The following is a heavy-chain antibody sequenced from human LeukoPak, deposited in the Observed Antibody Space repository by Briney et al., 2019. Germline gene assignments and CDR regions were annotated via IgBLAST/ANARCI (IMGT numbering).Heavy chain of an antibody. V-gene: IGHV3-30*18. D-gene: IGHD6-6*01. J-gene: IGHJ4*02. CDR3: AKDRHLNFDY. CDR2: ISYDGSNK. Sequence: PGRSLRLSCAASGFTFSSYGMHWVRQAPGKGLERVAVISYDGSNKYYADSVKGRFTISRDNSKNTLYLQMSSLRAEDTAVYYCAKDRHLNFDYWGQGTLVTVSS. CDR1: GFTFSSYG.